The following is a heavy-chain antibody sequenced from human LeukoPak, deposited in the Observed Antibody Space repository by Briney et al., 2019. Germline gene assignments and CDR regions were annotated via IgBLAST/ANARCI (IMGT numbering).Heavy chain of an antibody. V-gene: IGHV4-38-2*02. J-gene: IGHJ4*02. CDR1: GYSISSGYY. CDR3: ARLHTPGRELLIYFDY. D-gene: IGHD1-26*01. CDR2: IYHSGST. Sequence: SETLSLTCTVSGYSISSGYYWGWIRQPPGKGLEWIGSIYHSGSTYYNPSLKSRVTISVDTSKNQFSLKLSSVTAADTAVYYCARLHTPGRELLIYFDYWGQGTLVTVSS.